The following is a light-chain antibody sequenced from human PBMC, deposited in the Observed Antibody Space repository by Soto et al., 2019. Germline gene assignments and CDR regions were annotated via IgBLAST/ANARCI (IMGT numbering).Light chain of an antibody. CDR2: DAS. CDR3: QQRSNWPFT. J-gene: IGKJ5*01. CDR1: QSVSSY. V-gene: IGKV3-11*01. Sequence: EIVLTQSPAALSLSPGGRATLSCRASQSVSSYLAWYQQKPGQAPRLLIYDASNRATGIPARFSGSGSGTDFTLTISSLEPEDFAVYYCQQRSNWPFTFGKGTQLEIK.